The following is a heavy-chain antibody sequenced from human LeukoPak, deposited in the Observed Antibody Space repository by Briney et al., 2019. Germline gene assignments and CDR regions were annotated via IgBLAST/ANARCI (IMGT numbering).Heavy chain of an antibody. CDR1: GGSVSSGSYY. J-gene: IGHJ4*02. Sequence: SETLSLTCTVSGGSVSSGSYYWSWIRQPPGKGLEWIGYIYYSGSTNYNPSLKSRVTISADTSKNQFSLKLSSVTAADTAVYYCARSEYPGHYFDYWGQGTLVTVSS. CDR3: ARSEYPGHYFDY. V-gene: IGHV4-61*01. CDR2: IYYSGST. D-gene: IGHD2-2*01.